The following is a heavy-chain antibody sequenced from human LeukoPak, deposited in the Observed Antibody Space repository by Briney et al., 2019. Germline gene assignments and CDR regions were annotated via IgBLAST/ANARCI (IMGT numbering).Heavy chain of an antibody. CDR3: ARAFLGGYCSSTSCRTADY. CDR1: GGSISSYY. Sequence: SETLSLTCTVSGGSISSYYWSWIRQPPGKGLEWIGYIYYSGSTYYNPSLKSRVTISVDTSKNQFSLKLSSVTAADTAVYYCARAFLGGYCSSTSCRTADYWGQGTLVTVSS. CDR2: IYYSGST. D-gene: IGHD2-2*01. J-gene: IGHJ4*02. V-gene: IGHV4-59*08.